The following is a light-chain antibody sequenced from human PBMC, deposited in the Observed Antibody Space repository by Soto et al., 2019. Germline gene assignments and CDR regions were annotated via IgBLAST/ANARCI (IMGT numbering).Light chain of an antibody. Sequence: QPVLTQSPSASASLGASVKLTCTLSSGHSSYAIAWHQKQPGKGPRYLMDLNNDGSHTKGDGIPDRFSGSSSEAERYLIISSLQSEDEADYYCQTWGTGFQVFGGGTKLTVL. CDR3: QTWGTGFQV. V-gene: IGLV4-69*01. CDR2: LNNDGSH. J-gene: IGLJ2*01. CDR1: SGHSSYA.